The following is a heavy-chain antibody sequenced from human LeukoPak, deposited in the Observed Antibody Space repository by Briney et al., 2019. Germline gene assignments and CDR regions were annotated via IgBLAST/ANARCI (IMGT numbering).Heavy chain of an antibody. J-gene: IGHJ4*02. D-gene: IGHD2-2*01. CDR1: GFTFSSSA. V-gene: IGHV3-23*01. CDR3: AKSEVPAAIAIVGYFDY. CDR2: ISGSGGST. Sequence: PGGSLRLSCAASGFTFSSSAMSWVRQAPGKGLEWVSAISGSGGSTYYADSVKGRFTISRDNSKNTLYLQMNSLRAEDTAVYYCAKSEVPAAIAIVGYFDYWGQGTLVTVSS.